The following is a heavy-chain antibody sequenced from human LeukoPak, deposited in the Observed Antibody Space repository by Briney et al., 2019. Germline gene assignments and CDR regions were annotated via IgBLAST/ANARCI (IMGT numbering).Heavy chain of an antibody. V-gene: IGHV1-46*04. CDR2: INPSGGST. CDR3: ARGGYSSPRGWFDT. Sequence: GASVKVSCKASGYTFSSFYMHWVRQAPGQGLEWMGIINPSGGSTTYAQNLQGRVTMTRDMSTSTVYMELSSLRSEDTAVYYCARGGYSSPRGWFDTWGQGTLVTVSS. CDR1: GYTFSSFY. D-gene: IGHD6-13*01. J-gene: IGHJ5*02.